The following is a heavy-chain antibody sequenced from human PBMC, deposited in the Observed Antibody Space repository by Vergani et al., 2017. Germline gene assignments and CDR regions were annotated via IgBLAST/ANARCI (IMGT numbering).Heavy chain of an antibody. J-gene: IGHJ5*02. Sequence: QVQLQQWGAGLLKPSETLSLTCAVYGGSFSGYYWSWIRQPPGKGLEWIGEINHSGSTNYNPSLKSRVTISVDTSKNQFSLKLSSVTAADTAVYYCAKGSTAIYCSSTSCPSYNWFDPWGQGTLVTVSS. CDR3: AKGSTAIYCSSTSCPSYNWFDP. D-gene: IGHD2-2*01. CDR1: GGSFSGYY. CDR2: INHSGST. V-gene: IGHV4-34*01.